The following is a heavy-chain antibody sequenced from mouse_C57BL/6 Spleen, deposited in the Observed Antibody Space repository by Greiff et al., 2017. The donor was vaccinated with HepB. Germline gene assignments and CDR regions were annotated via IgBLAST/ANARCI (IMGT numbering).Heavy chain of an antibody. CDR2: ISSGGSYT. CDR3: AREEWFH. Sequence: EVQRVESGGDLVKPGGSLKLSCAASGFTFSSYGMSWVRQTPDKRLEWVATISSGGSYTYYPHSVKGRFTISRDNAKNTLYLQMSSLKSEDTAMYYCAREEWFHWGQGTLVTVSA. CDR1: GFTFSSYG. J-gene: IGHJ3*01. V-gene: IGHV5-6*01. D-gene: IGHD2-2*01.